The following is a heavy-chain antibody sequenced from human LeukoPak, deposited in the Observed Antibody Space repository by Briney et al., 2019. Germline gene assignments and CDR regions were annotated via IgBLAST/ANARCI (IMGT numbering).Heavy chain of an antibody. CDR3: ARDLGRSYGPPGVHYFDY. CDR1: GGSVSSGSYY. CDR2: IYYSGST. D-gene: IGHD5-18*01. Sequence: PSETLSLTCTVSGGSVSSGSYYWSWIRQPPGKGLEWIGYIYYSGSTNYNPSLKSRVTISVDTSKNQFSLKLSSVTAADTAVYYCARDLGRSYGPPGVHYFDYWGQGTLVTVSS. J-gene: IGHJ4*02. V-gene: IGHV4-61*01.